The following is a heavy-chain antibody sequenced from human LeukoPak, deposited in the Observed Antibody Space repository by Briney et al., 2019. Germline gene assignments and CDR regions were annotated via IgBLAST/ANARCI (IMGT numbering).Heavy chain of an antibody. CDR3: AKDGSSGIAATADAFDI. CDR2: ISGSGGST. CDR1: GFTFSSYA. Sequence: GRSLRLSCAASGFTFSSYAMSWVRQAPGKGLEWVSAISGSGGSTYYADSVKGRFTISRDNSKNTLYLQMNSLRAEDTAIYYCAKDGSSGIAATADAFDIWGQGTMVTVSS. D-gene: IGHD6-13*01. V-gene: IGHV3-23*01. J-gene: IGHJ3*02.